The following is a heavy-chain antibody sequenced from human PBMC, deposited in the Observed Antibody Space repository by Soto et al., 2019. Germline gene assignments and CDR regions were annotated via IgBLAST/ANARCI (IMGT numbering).Heavy chain of an antibody. D-gene: IGHD2-15*01. CDR1: GFTFSDLW. CDR3: ARGGSWGPDF. CDR2: IKHDGSEK. J-gene: IGHJ4*02. V-gene: IGHV3-7*01. Sequence: EVQLVESGGDLVQPGGSLRLSCAASGFTFSDLWMSWVRQAPGKGLDWVANIKHDGSEKYYVDSVEGRFTISRDNTKDSLYLQMNRLRAEDTAVYYCARGGSWGPDFWGQGTLVTVSS.